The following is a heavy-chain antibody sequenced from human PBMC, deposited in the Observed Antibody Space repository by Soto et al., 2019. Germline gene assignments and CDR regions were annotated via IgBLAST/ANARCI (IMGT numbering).Heavy chain of an antibody. CDR2: IYHSGST. J-gene: IGHJ4*02. Sequence: SETLSLTCTVSGGSISSYSWSWIRQPPGKGLEWIGYIYHSGSTYYNPSLKSRVTISVDRSKNQFSLKLSSVTAADTAVYYCARGMTTVTTSDYWGQGTLVTVSS. CDR1: GGSISSYS. V-gene: IGHV4-30-2*01. CDR3: ARGMTTVTTSDY. D-gene: IGHD4-17*01.